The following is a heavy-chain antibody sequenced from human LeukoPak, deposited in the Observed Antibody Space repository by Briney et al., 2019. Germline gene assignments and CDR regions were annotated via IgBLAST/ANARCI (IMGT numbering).Heavy chain of an antibody. CDR2: IKSKADGETT. CDR3: AIDEPNYAPYDFDY. J-gene: IGHJ4*02. Sequence: GGSLRLSCAASRFTFSNAWMNWVRQAPGKGLEWVGGIKSKADGETTDYAAPVKGRFTISRDDSNNMVYLQMNSLKIEDTAVYYCAIDEPNYAPYDFDYWGQGTLVTVSS. CDR1: RFTFSNAW. D-gene: IGHD4/OR15-4a*01. V-gene: IGHV3-15*01.